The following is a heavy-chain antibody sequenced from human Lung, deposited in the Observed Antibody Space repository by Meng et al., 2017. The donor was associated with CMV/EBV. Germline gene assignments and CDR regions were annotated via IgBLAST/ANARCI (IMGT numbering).Heavy chain of an antibody. Sequence: QLQLPESGPGQVQPSETLSRTCRFSGGSISSSSYYWGWIRQSPGKGLEWIGSIYFSGNTYYNPSLKSRVTMSVGTAQNKFSLTLRSVTAADTAVYYCVTETGYNYDNWGQGALVTVSS. J-gene: IGHJ4*02. CDR2: IYFSGNT. CDR3: VTETGYNYDN. D-gene: IGHD5-24*01. CDR1: GGSISSSSYY. V-gene: IGHV4-39*07.